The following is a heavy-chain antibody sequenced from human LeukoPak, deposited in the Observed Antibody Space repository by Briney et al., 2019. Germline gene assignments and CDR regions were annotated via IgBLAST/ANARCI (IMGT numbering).Heavy chain of an antibody. J-gene: IGHJ3*02. Sequence: GGSLRLSCAASGFIFSNAWMHWVRQAPGKGLEWVGRVKSKGDGATTDHAAPVKGRFTVSRDDSKSTLFLQMNSLKIEDTGLYYCTTGPMGSATGAFDIWGRGTMVTVSS. CDR3: TTGPMGSATGAFDI. CDR1: GFIFSNAW. CDR2: VKSKGDGATT. D-gene: IGHD6-13*01. V-gene: IGHV3-15*05.